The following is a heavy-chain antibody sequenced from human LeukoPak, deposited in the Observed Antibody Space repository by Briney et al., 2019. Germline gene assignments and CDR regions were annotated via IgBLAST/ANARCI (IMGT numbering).Heavy chain of an antibody. Sequence: GGSLRLSCAASGFTLSSYAMSWVRQAPGKGLEWVSAISGSGGSTYYADSVKGRFTISRDNSKNTLYLQMNSLRAEDTAVYYCAKDPGQWLVQGYFDYWGQGTLVTVSS. V-gene: IGHV3-23*01. CDR1: GFTLSSYA. J-gene: IGHJ4*02. CDR2: ISGSGGST. CDR3: AKDPGQWLVQGYFDY. D-gene: IGHD6-19*01.